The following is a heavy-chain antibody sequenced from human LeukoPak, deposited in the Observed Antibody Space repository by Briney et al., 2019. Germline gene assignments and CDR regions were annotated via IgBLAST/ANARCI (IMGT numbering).Heavy chain of an antibody. J-gene: IGHJ4*02. V-gene: IGHV3-30*03. D-gene: IGHD1-1*01. CDR1: GFTFSSQP. Sequence: PGGSLRLSCAASGFTFSSQPMHWVRQTPGKGLEWVALISFDGKNKFYGDSVIGRFTISRDNTKNTLFLQMNSLRAEDMGVYYRVRPMTTTRNFEHWGQGTLVTVSS. CDR3: VRPMTTTRNFEH. CDR2: ISFDGKNK.